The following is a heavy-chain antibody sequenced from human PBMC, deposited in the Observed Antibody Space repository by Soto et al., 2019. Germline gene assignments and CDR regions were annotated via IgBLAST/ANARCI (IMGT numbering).Heavy chain of an antibody. CDR2: VYYRGRT. D-gene: IGHD2-2*01. CDR3: VSQRTSVPAQAYFDY. Sequence: PSETLSLTCTVSGGSVSDSNYYWGWIRQSPGKGLEWIGSVYYRGRTYSNSSVKSRVTISVDTSKNQFSLNLTSMTASDTAVYYCVSQRTSVPAQAYFDYWGPGALVTVSS. CDR1: GGSVSDSNYY. V-gene: IGHV4-39*01. J-gene: IGHJ4*02.